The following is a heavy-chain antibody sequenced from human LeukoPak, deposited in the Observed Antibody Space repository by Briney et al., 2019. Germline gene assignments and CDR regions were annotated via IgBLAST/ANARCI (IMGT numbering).Heavy chain of an antibody. CDR2: INRSGRA. CDR3: ARHKIVITMLGVHRWFDP. CDR1: GGSFSGDY. J-gene: IGHJ5*02. Sequence: SETLTLTCAVYGGSFSGDYWSWIRQPPGKGLEWIGDINRSGRAVYNTSLKSRVIISVDTSKNQFSLKVDSVTAADTAVYYCARHKIVITMLGVHRWFDPWGQGTLVAVSS. V-gene: IGHV4-34*01. D-gene: IGHD3-3*01.